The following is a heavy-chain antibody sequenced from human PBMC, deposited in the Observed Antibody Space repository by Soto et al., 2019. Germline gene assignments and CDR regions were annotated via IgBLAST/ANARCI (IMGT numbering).Heavy chain of an antibody. V-gene: IGHV4-30-2*06. D-gene: IGHD2-21*02. CDR3: ASSRVVTTYFDY. CDR2: IYTSGTT. Sequence: QLQLQESGSRLVKPSQTLSLTCAVSGGSISRAGYSWSWIRQSPGKGLEWIGYIYTSGTTFYNPSLKSRLTISVDRSKNQLSLRLNSVTAADTAVYYCASSRVVTTYFDYWGQGTLVTVSS. J-gene: IGHJ4*02. CDR1: GGSISRAGYS.